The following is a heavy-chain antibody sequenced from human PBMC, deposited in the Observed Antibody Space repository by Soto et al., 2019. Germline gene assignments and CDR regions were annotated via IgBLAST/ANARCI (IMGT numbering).Heavy chain of an antibody. V-gene: IGHV6-1*01. Sequence: SQTLSLTCAISGDSVSSNSAAWNWIRQSPSRGLEWLGRTYYRSKWYNDYAVSVKSRITINPDTSNNQFSLQLNSVTPEDTAVYYCARVITMVRGVTPNDAFDIWGQGTMVPVSS. CDR3: ARVITMVRGVTPNDAFDI. CDR2: TYYRSKWYN. CDR1: GDSVSSNSAA. J-gene: IGHJ3*02. D-gene: IGHD3-10*01.